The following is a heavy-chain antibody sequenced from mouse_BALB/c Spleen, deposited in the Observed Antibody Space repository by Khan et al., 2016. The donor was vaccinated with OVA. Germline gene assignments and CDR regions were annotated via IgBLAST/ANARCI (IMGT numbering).Heavy chain of an antibody. D-gene: IGHD1-2*01. CDR1: GYTFTDYY. V-gene: IGHV1-77*01. Sequence: QVQLQQSGAELARPGASVKLSCKASGYTFTDYYINWVKQRTGQGLEWIGEISPGSGDTCYNERFKGKATLTADKSSSTAYMQLSSLTSEASAVYFCARRNYFGYTFAYWGQGTLVTVSA. CDR3: ARRNYFGYTFAY. CDR2: ISPGSGDT. J-gene: IGHJ3*01.